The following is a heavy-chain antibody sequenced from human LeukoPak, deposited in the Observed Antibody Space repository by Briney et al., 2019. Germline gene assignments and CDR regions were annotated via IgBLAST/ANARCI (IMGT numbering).Heavy chain of an antibody. J-gene: IGHJ4*02. CDR1: GYSLTNYY. V-gene: IGHV1-46*01. D-gene: IGHD5-12*01. CDR3: ARGAPTTRIGAGRFDY. Sequence: ASVKVSCKAFGYSLTNYYVHWVRQAPGQGLEWMGKINPSGGSTSYAQKFQGRITVTRDTYTNTVYMDLSSLRSEDTATYCCARGAPTTRIGAGRFDYWGQGSLLTVAS. CDR2: INPSGGST.